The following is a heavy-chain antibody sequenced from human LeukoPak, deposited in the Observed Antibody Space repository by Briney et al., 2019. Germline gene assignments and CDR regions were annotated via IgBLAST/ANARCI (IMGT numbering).Heavy chain of an antibody. CDR1: GGSITSRNHH. D-gene: IGHD5-18*01. Sequence: PSETLSLTCPVPGGSITSRNHHSAWIRQSAGKGLEWIGSIYYSGDSYHNPSLKSRASISVDTSKNQFSLKMTSVTAADTAVYYCARQFGSYGQGYFDYWGQGTLVTVSS. CDR3: ARQFGSYGQGYFDY. J-gene: IGHJ4*02. CDR2: IYYSGDS. V-gene: IGHV4-39*01.